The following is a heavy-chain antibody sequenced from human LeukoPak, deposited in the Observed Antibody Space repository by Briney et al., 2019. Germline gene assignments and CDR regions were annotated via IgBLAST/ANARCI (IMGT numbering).Heavy chain of an antibody. Sequence: GASVKVSCKASGDCFTNFDINWVREAPGQGLEWMGWMNPNSGNKGYAQKFQGRVTMTMNTSITTAYMELSSLRSEDTAVYYCARGPQWRGDYYYMDVWGRGTTVTVSS. D-gene: IGHD6-19*01. V-gene: IGHV1-8*01. CDR2: MNPNSGNK. CDR3: ARGPQWRGDYYYMDV. J-gene: IGHJ6*03. CDR1: GDCFTNFD.